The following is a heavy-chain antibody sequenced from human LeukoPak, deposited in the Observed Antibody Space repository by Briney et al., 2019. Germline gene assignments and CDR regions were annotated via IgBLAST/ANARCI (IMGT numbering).Heavy chain of an antibody. J-gene: IGHJ5*02. Sequence: PGGSLRLSCAASGFTFSSSWMMSWVRPAPGKGLEGVANIKQDGSEKFYVGSVKGRFTISRDNAKNSLHLQMNSLRDEDTAMYYCARPLGNGWFDLWGQGTLVTVSS. V-gene: IGHV3-7*01. CDR1: GFTFSSSW. CDR2: IKQDGSEK. D-gene: IGHD1-1*01. CDR3: ARPLGNGWFDL.